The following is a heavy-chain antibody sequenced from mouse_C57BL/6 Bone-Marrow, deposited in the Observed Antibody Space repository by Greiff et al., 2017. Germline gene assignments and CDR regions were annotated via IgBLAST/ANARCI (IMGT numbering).Heavy chain of an antibody. CDR2: IDPSDSYT. CDR1: GYTFTSYW. J-gene: IGHJ1*03. Sequence: QVQLQQPGAELVKPGASVKLSCKASGYTFTSYWMQWVKQRPGQGLEWIGEIDPSDSYTDYNQKFKGKATLTVDTSSSTAYMQLSSLTSEDSAVYYFARCYYGSSYYWYFDVWGTGTTVTVSS. CDR3: ARCYYGSSYYWYFDV. V-gene: IGHV1-50*01. D-gene: IGHD1-1*01.